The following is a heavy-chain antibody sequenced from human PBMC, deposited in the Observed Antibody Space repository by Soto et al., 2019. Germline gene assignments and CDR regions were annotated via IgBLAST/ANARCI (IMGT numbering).Heavy chain of an antibody. J-gene: IGHJ4*02. CDR2: IIDSGGST. CDR3: AKGSSGLRFLEWLSPHDY. D-gene: IGHD3-3*01. Sequence: GGSLRLSCAASGFTFSSCAMGWVRQAPGKGLEWVSDIIDSGGSTYYADSVKGRFTISRDNSKSTLYLQMNSLRAEDTAVYYCAKGSSGLRFLEWLSPHDYWGQGTLVTVSS. V-gene: IGHV3-23*01. CDR1: GFTFSSCA.